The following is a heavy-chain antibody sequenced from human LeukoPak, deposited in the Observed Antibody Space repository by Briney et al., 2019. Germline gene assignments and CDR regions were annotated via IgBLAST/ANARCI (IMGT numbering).Heavy chain of an antibody. D-gene: IGHD3-3*01. CDR3: ARKDFWSGYYDAFDI. Sequence: ASVKVSCKASGYTFTSYDINWVRQATGQGLEWMGWMNPNSGNTGYAQKFQGRVTITRNTSISTAYMELSSLRSEDTAVYYCARKDFWSGYYDAFDIWGQGTMVTVSS. CDR1: GYTFTSYD. V-gene: IGHV1-8*03. J-gene: IGHJ3*02. CDR2: MNPNSGNT.